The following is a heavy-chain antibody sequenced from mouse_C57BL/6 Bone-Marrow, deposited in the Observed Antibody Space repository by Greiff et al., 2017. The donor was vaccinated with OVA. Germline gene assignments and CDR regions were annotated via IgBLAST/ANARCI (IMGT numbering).Heavy chain of an antibody. D-gene: IGHD1-1*01. CDR2: IYPGDGDT. Sequence: QVHVKQSGAELVKPGASVKISCKASGYAFSSYWMNWVKQRPGKGLEWIGQIYPGDGDTNYNGKFKGKATLTADKSSSTAYMQLSSLTSEDSAVYFCARNGLLRYFDYWGQGTTLTVSS. CDR1: GYAFSSYW. V-gene: IGHV1-80*01. CDR3: ARNGLLRYFDY. J-gene: IGHJ2*01.